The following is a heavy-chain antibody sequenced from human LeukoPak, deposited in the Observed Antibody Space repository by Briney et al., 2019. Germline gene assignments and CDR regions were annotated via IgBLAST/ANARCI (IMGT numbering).Heavy chain of an antibody. J-gene: IGHJ4*02. D-gene: IGHD2-15*01. Sequence: PGGSLRLSCAASGFAFSDYSMNWVRQAPGKGLEWVSYISSSDNTIHYADSVKGRFTISRDNAKNSLYLEMNSLRDEDTAVYYCAREMAVCGGGSWGCEFDYWGQGTLVTVSS. CDR2: ISSSDNTI. CDR1: GFAFSDYS. CDR3: AREMAVCGGGSWGCEFDY. V-gene: IGHV3-48*02.